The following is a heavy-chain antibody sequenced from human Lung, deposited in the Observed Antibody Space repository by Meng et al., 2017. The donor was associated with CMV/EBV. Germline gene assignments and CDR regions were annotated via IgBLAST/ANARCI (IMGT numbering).Heavy chain of an antibody. CDR1: GGSLSGYY. CDR2: IRHSGDIT. J-gene: IGHJ4*02. CDR3: ARQYSSSYYFDY. Sequence: SETLSLTCGIYGGSLSGYYWSWIRQTPGKGLEWIGEIRHSGDITNYNLSLKSRVTISIDKSKKPFSLKLSAVTAADAAVCYCARQYSSSYYFDYWGQGTLVTVSS. D-gene: IGHD6-6*01. V-gene: IGHV4-34*01.